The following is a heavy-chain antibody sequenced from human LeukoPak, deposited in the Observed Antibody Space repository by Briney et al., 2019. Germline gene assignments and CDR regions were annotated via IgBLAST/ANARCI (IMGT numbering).Heavy chain of an antibody. CDR1: GDSVFSNSAA. D-gene: IGHD6-13*01. CDR2: TFYRSKWCT. V-gene: IGHV6-1*01. Sequence: SQTLSLTCAISGDSVFSNSAAWNWIRQSPSRGLEWLGRTFYRSKWCTEYALSVKSRITIYPDTSNNQFSLHLNSMTPEDTAVYYCARVSQQLNPIDYWGQGTLVTVSS. J-gene: IGHJ4*02. CDR3: ARVSQQLNPIDY.